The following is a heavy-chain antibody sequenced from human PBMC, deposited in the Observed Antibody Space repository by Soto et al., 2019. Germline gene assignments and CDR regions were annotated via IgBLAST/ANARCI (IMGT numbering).Heavy chain of an antibody. Sequence: ESGGGLVQPGGSLRLSCTASGFTFSSYVMSWVRQAPGKELEWVSTISGNSGKTNYAESVKGRFSISRDNSKNTVHLQLDSLRAEDTAVYFCAKLGFVLMELYYFHQWGHGTLVTVSS. CDR2: ISGNSGKT. D-gene: IGHD2-8*01. CDR1: GFTFSSYV. J-gene: IGHJ4*01. V-gene: IGHV3-23*01. CDR3: AKLGFVLMELYYFHQ.